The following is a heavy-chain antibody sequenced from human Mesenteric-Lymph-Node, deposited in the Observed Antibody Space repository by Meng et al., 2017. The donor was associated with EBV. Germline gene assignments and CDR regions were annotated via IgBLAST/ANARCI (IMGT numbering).Heavy chain of an antibody. V-gene: IGHV1-69*06. D-gene: IGHD4-11*01. CDR2: ITPVFTKA. Sequence: QGQRVQTGAEVKKPGSSVKVSCKASGGPLSSHPISWVRQAPGQGLEWMGGITPVFTKANYAQQFQGRVTITADRSTSTVYMELSALISDDTAVYYCAREAVTRDFDSWGQGTLVTVSS. CDR1: GGPLSSHP. J-gene: IGHJ4*02. CDR3: AREAVTRDFDS.